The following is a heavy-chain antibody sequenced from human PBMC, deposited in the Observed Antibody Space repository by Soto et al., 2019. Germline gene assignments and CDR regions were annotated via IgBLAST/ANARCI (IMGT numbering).Heavy chain of an antibody. CDR3: ARGGLRAYYMDV. CDR1: GFTFTTYW. V-gene: IGHV3-74*01. CDR2: IESDGSST. J-gene: IGHJ6*03. Sequence: EVQLVESGGHLVQPGGSLRLSCAASGFTFTTYWMHWVRQAPGKGLVWVSRIESDGSSTNYADSVKGRFTISRDNAKNTLYLQRNSLGAEDTAVYYCARGGLRAYYMDVWGKGTTVTVSS. D-gene: IGHD3-16*01.